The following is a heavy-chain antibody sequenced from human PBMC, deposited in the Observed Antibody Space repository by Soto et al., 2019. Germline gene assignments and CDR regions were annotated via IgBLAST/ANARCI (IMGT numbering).Heavy chain of an antibody. J-gene: IGHJ5*02. D-gene: IGHD5-12*01. CDR1: GGSVSSYY. CDR3: AGHWGLRYDWFDP. Sequence: QVQLQESGPGLVKPSETLSLTCTVSGGSVSSYYWSWIRQPPGKGLEWIGCIYYSGSTNYNPSLKGRVTRSVDTSKNQFSLKLNSVTAADTAVYYCAGHWGLRYDWFDPWGQVTLVTVSS. V-gene: IGHV4-59*08. CDR2: IYYSGST.